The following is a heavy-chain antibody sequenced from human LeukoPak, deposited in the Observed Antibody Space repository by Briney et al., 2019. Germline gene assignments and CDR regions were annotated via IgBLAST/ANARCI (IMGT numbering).Heavy chain of an antibody. Sequence: PGGSLRLSCAASGFTFSTHSMNWVRQAPGKGLEWVSSISSGGGVMHYADSVKGRFTISRDNAKTSLYLQMDSLRAEDTAVYYCARTYYDSSGPLLFGAFDLWGQGTVVTVSS. V-gene: IGHV3-21*01. D-gene: IGHD3-22*01. CDR1: GFTFSTHS. J-gene: IGHJ3*01. CDR2: ISSGGGVM. CDR3: ARTYYDSSGPLLFGAFDL.